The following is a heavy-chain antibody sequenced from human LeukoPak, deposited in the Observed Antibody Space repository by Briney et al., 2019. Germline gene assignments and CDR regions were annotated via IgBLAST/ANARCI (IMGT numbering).Heavy chain of an antibody. CDR2: ISGSGGST. D-gene: IGHD3-9*01. J-gene: IGHJ1*01. CDR1: GFTFSSYA. CDR3: AKDVAPTGILRYFDWLLIFQH. V-gene: IGHV3-23*01. Sequence: GGSLRLSCAASGFTFSSYAMSWVRQALGKGLGWVSAISGSGGSTYYADSVKGRFTISRDNSKNTLYLQMNSLRAEDTAVYYCAKDVAPTGILRYFDWLLIFQHWGQGTLVTVSS.